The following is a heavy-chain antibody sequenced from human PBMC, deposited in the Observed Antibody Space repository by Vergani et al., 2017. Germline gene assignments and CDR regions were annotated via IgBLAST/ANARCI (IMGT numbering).Heavy chain of an antibody. D-gene: IGHD6-19*01. V-gene: IGHV4-61*02. CDR1: GGSISSHNYY. Sequence: QVQLQESGPGLVKPSQTLSLTCTVSGGSISSHNYYWSWIRQPAGKGLEWIGRIHTSGSTNYNPSLKSRVTMSEDTSKNQFSLNLTSVTAADTSVYFCARQRPGSGWSPGDFDDWGQGTLVTVSS. J-gene: IGHJ4*02. CDR3: ARQRPGSGWSPGDFDD. CDR2: IHTSGST.